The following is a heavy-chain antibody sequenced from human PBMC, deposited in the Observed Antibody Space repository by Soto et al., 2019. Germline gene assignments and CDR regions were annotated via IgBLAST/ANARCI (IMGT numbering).Heavy chain of an antibody. D-gene: IGHD3-3*01. V-gene: IGHV3-9*01. J-gene: IGHJ4*02. Sequence: LRLSCAASGFTFDDYAMHWVRQAPGKGLEWVSGISWNSGSIGYADSVKGRFTISRDNAKNSLYLQMNSLRAEDTALYYCAKDSDFWSGYHRNYFDYWGQGTLVTVSS. CDR2: ISWNSGSI. CDR1: GFTFDDYA. CDR3: AKDSDFWSGYHRNYFDY.